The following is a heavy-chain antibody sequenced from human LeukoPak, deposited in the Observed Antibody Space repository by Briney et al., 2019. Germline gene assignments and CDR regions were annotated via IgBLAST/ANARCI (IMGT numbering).Heavy chain of an antibody. CDR2: IYYSGST. V-gene: IGHV4-59*01. J-gene: IGHJ4*02. CDR1: GGSISNYY. Sequence: SATLSLTCTVSGGSISNYYWNWLRQPPGKGLEWIGYIYYSGSTKYNPSLKSRVTMSLDTSKKQFSLRLTSVTAADTVVYYCARGFDSKSTYFDYWGLGTLVTVSS. CDR3: ARGFDSKSTYFDY. D-gene: IGHD5-12*01.